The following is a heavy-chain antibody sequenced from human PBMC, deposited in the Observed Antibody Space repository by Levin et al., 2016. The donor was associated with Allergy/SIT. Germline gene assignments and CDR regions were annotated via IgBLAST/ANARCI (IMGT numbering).Heavy chain of an antibody. D-gene: IGHD1-26*01. V-gene: IGHV3-7*01. CDR1: GFTFSDYW. J-gene: IGHJ4*02. CDR3: ARDVLGGIFDF. Sequence: GGSLRLSCAVSGFTFSDYWMAWVRQAPGKGLEWEANIKGDGSEKYYMDSVKGRFTISRDNAKNSLYLQMNSLRVEDTAVYYCARDVLGGIFDFWGQGVLVTVSS. CDR2: IKGDGSEK.